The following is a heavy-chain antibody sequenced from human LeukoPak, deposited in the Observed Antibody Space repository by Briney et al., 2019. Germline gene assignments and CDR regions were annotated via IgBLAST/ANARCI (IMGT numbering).Heavy chain of an antibody. CDR3: VRDGRQNCSNPSCYPLSN. J-gene: IGHJ4*02. D-gene: IGHD2-2*01. V-gene: IGHV3-74*01. CDR2: INPGGSST. Sequence: PGGSLRLSCAASGFTFSFYWMHWVRQVPGQGLMWVSRINPGGSSTAYADSVKGRFTVSRDNSKNTVYLQLDGLRGDDTGIYYCVRDGRQNCSNPSCYPLSNWGQGTLVTVSS. CDR1: GFTFSFYW.